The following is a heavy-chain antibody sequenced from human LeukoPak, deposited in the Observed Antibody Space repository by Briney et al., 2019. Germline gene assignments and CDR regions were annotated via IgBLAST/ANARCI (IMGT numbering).Heavy chain of an antibody. CDR2: ISYDGSNK. J-gene: IGHJ4*02. Sequence: GGSLRLSCAASGFSFSSYGMHWVRQAPGKGLEWVAVISYDGSNKYYADSVKGRFTISRDNSKNTLYLQMNSLRAEDTAVYYCATQGAYSSSWYGKYYFDYWGQGTLVTVSS. CDR1: GFSFSSYG. CDR3: ATQGAYSSSWYGKYYFDY. D-gene: IGHD6-13*01. V-gene: IGHV3-30*03.